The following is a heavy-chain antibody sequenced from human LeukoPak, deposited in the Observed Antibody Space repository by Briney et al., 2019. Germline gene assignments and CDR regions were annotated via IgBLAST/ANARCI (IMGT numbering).Heavy chain of an antibody. J-gene: IGHJ5*02. Sequence: ASVKVSCKASGYTFTSYYLHWVRQAPGQGLELMGWINPNTGGTKYAQKFQGRVTMTRDTSISTAYMEVTRLTSDDTAVYYCARALVPAARRLSSWGQGTLVTVSS. CDR1: GYTFTSYY. CDR3: ARALVPAARRLSS. V-gene: IGHV1-2*02. D-gene: IGHD2-2*01. CDR2: INPNTGGT.